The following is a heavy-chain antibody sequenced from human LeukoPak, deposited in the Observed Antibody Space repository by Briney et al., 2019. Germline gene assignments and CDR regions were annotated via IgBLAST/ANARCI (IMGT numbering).Heavy chain of an antibody. V-gene: IGHV3-23*01. CDR3: AQMPGYSSGWYPDY. J-gene: IGHJ4*02. CDR1: GFTFSSYA. Sequence: GGSLRLSCAASGFTFSSYAMSWVRQAPGKGLEWVSAISGSGGSTYYADSVKGRFTISRDNSKNTLYLQMNSLRAEDTAVYYCAQMPGYSSGWYPDYWGQGTLVTVSS. D-gene: IGHD6-19*01. CDR2: ISGSGGST.